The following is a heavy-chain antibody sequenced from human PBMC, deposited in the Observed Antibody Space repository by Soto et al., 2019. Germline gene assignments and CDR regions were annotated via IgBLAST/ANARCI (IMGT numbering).Heavy chain of an antibody. CDR3: SRAGSDCSSTSCYLGGSYYYYYMDV. D-gene: IGHD2-2*01. J-gene: IGHJ6*03. Sequence: QVQLVQSGAEVKKPGSSVKVSCKASGGTFSSYTISWVRQAPGQGLEWMGRIIPILGIANYAQKFQGRVTITADQSRSTAYLELSSLRSEYTAVYYCSRAGSDCSSTSCYLGGSYYYYYMDVWGKGTTVTVSS. CDR1: GGTFSSYT. CDR2: IIPILGIA. V-gene: IGHV1-69*02.